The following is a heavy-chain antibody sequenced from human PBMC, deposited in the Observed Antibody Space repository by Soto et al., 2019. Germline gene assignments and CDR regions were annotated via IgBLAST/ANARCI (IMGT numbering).Heavy chain of an antibody. CDR2: ISGSGDTA. Sequence: GGSLRLSCAASEFIFGNYAMTWFRQAPGKGLEWISVISGSGDTADYADSVKGRFTISRDNSNNTLYLQMSSLRAEDTAVYYCAKPYKTGTYYRALFDYWGQGTLVTVSS. V-gene: IGHV3-23*01. D-gene: IGHD3-10*01. CDR1: EFIFGNYA. J-gene: IGHJ4*02. CDR3: AKPYKTGTYYRALFDY.